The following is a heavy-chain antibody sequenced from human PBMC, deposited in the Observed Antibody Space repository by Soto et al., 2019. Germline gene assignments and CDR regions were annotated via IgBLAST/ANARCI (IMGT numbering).Heavy chain of an antibody. J-gene: IGHJ1*01. CDR2: ISAYNGNT. V-gene: IGHV1-18*01. D-gene: IGHD6-19*01. CDR1: GYTFTIYC. Sequence: ASVKVSCKASGYTFTIYCISWVRQAPGQGLEWMGWISAYNGNTNYAQKLQGRVTMTTDTSTSTAYMELRSLRSDDTAVYYCARDRTPAQRWLEIKYFLHWGQGTLVTSPQ. CDR3: ARDRTPAQRWLEIKYFLH.